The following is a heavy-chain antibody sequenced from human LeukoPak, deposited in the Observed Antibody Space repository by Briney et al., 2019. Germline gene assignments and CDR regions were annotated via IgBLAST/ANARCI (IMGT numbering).Heavy chain of an antibody. CDR2: INPNSGCT. J-gene: IGHJ4*02. V-gene: IGHV1-2*02. CDR3: AREIQYYDSSGYLY. Sequence: GASVKVSCKASGYTFTGYYMHWGRQAPGQGLEWMGWINPNSGCTNYAQKFQGSVTMTRNTSISTPYMELSRLRSDDTAVYCCAREIQYYDSSGYLYWGQGTLVTVSS. CDR1: GYTFTGYY. D-gene: IGHD3-22*01.